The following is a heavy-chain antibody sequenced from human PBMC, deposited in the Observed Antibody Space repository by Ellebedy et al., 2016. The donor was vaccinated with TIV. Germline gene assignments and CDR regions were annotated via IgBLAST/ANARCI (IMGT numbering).Heavy chain of an antibody. Sequence: ASVKVSXXASGYTFTSYAMHWVRQAPGQRLEWMGWINAGNGNTKYSQKFPDRVTITRDTSASTAYMELSSLRSEDTAVYYCARINYYGSGSYYGYWGQGTLVTVSS. D-gene: IGHD3-10*01. V-gene: IGHV1-3*01. J-gene: IGHJ4*02. CDR3: ARINYYGSGSYYGY. CDR2: INAGNGNT. CDR1: GYTFTSYA.